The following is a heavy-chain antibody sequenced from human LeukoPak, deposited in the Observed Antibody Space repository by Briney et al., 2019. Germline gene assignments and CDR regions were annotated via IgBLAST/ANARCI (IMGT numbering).Heavy chain of an antibody. Sequence: PSETLSLTCTVSGGSISSYYWSWIRQPPGKGLEWIGYIHDIGSTDYNPSLKSRVTISVDTSKNQFSLKLSSVTAADTAVYYCARHVSSYDSGSYYKLKNWFDPWGQGTLVTVSS. V-gene: IGHV4-59*08. D-gene: IGHD3-10*01. CDR3: ARHVSSYDSGSYYKLKNWFDP. CDR2: IHDIGST. CDR1: GGSISSYY. J-gene: IGHJ5*02.